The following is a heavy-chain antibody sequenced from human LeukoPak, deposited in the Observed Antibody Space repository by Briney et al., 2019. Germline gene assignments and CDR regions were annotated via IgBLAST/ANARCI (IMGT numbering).Heavy chain of an antibody. CDR1: GFTFSSYA. V-gene: IGHV3-30-3*01. J-gene: IGHJ3*02. CDR3: ARGRSQLWSDDAFDI. Sequence: PGGSLRLSCAASGFTFSSYAMHWVRQAPGKGLEWVAVISYDGSNKYYADSVKGRFTISRDNSKNTLYLQMNSLRAEDTAVYYCARGRSQLWSDDAFDIWGQGTMVAVSS. D-gene: IGHD5-18*01. CDR2: ISYDGSNK.